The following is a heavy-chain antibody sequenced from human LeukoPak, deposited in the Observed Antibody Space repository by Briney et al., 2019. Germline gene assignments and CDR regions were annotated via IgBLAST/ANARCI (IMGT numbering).Heavy chain of an antibody. CDR1: GGSISSSSYY. Sequence: SSETLSLTCTVSGGSISSSSYYWGWIRQPPGKGLEWIGSIYYSGSTYYNPSLKSRVTISVDTSKNDFSLRLRSAIAADTAVYYCARTLYPWNFHYWGQGTLVTVSS. CDR3: ARTLYPWNFHY. CDR2: IYYSGST. J-gene: IGHJ4*02. V-gene: IGHV4-39*02. D-gene: IGHD2-2*02.